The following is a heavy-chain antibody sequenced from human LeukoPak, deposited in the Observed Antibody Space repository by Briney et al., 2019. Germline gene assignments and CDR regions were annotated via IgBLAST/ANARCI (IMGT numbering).Heavy chain of an antibody. CDR1: SGSICSGHYL. CDR2: IYYSGST. D-gene: IGHD3-10*01. V-gene: IGHV4-30-4*01. J-gene: IGHJ4*02. CDR3: ARDSSAGNSI. Sequence: SQTLSLTCTVSSGSICSGHYLWRWLRQPPGKGLGWNAYIYYSGSTYYDPSLKTRVRISVDTSKNQFSLNLSSVPGADTAVYYCARDSSAGNSIWGQGTLVTVSS.